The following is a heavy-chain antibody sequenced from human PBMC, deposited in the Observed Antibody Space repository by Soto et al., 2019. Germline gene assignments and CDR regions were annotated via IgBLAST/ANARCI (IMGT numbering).Heavy chain of an antibody. CDR1: GFIFSSYG. Sequence: QVQLVESGGGVVQPGRSLRLSCAASGFIFSSYGMHWVRQAPGKGLEWVAVISYDGSNKYYADSVKGRFTISRDNSKNTLYLQMNSLRAEDTAVYYCATRMTTVTETDYWGQGTLVTVSS. V-gene: IGHV3-30*03. CDR2: ISYDGSNK. J-gene: IGHJ4*02. CDR3: ATRMTTVTETDY. D-gene: IGHD4-17*01.